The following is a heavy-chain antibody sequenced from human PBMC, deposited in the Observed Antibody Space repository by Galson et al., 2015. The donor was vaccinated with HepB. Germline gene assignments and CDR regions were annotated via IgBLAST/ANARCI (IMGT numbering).Heavy chain of an antibody. CDR3: ARAHTAMAIHDAFDI. D-gene: IGHD5-18*01. Sequence: QSGAEVKKPGESLKISCKGSGYSFTSYWIGWVRQMPGKGLEWMGIIYPGDSDTRYGPSFQGQVTISADKSISTAYLQWSSLKASDTAMYYCARAHTAMAIHDAFDIWGQGTMVTVSS. J-gene: IGHJ3*02. V-gene: IGHV5-51*03. CDR2: IYPGDSDT. CDR1: GYSFTSYW.